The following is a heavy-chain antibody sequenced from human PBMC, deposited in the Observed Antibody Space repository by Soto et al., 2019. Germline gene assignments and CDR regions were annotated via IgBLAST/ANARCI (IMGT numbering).Heavy chain of an antibody. CDR3: ARDLTPPEGVYSPLSYGMDV. CDR1: GGTFSSYA. Sequence: SVKVSCKASGGTFSSYAISWVRQAPGQGLEWMGGIIPIFGTANYAQKFQGRVTITADESTSTAYMELSSLRSEDTAVYYCARDLTPPEGVYSPLSYGMDVWGQGTTVTVSS. J-gene: IGHJ6*02. CDR2: IIPIFGTA. D-gene: IGHD2-8*01. V-gene: IGHV1-69*13.